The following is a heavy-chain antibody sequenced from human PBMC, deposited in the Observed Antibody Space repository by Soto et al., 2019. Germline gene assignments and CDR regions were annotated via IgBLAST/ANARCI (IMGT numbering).Heavy chain of an antibody. D-gene: IGHD1-26*01. Sequence: SETLSLTCTVSGGSISSSSYYWGWIRQPPGKGLEWIGSIYYSGSTYYNPSLKSRVTISVDTSKNQFSLKLSSVTAADTAVYYCARNPPGPLWDIFDYWGQGTLVTVSS. CDR3: ARNPPGPLWDIFDY. CDR2: IYYSGST. J-gene: IGHJ4*02. V-gene: IGHV4-39*07. CDR1: GGSISSSSYY.